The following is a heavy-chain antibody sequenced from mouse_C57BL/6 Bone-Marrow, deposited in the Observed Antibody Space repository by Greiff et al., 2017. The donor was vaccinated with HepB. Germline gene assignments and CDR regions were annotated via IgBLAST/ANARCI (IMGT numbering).Heavy chain of an antibody. Sequence: EVQLQQSGAELVRPGASVKLSCTASGFNIKDDYMHWVKQRPEQGLEWIGWIDPENGDTEYASKFQGKATITADTASNIAYLPLSSLTSADTAVYYCTPYYYGSAWGQGTTLTVSS. CDR2: IDPENGDT. J-gene: IGHJ2*01. CDR3: TPYYYGSA. CDR1: GFNIKDDY. V-gene: IGHV14-4*01. D-gene: IGHD1-1*01.